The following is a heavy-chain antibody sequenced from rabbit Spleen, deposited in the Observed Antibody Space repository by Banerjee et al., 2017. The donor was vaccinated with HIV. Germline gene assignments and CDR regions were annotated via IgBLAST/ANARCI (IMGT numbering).Heavy chain of an antibody. J-gene: IGHJ6*01. CDR2: IAGGSSGFT. D-gene: IGHD8-1*01. CDR1: GFSFSSSYY. V-gene: IGHV1S40*01. CDR3: ARDAGSSFSSYGMDL. Sequence: EESGGGLVKPGASLTLTCTASGFSFSSSYYMCWVRQAPGKGLEWIACIAGGSSGFTYSATWAKGRFTCSKTSSTTVTLQMTSLTVADTATYFCARDAGSSFSSYGMDLWGPGTLVTVS.